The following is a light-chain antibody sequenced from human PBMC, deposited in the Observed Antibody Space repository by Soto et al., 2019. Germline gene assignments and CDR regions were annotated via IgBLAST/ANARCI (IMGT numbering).Light chain of an antibody. J-gene: IGKJ1*01. CDR2: QAS. CDR1: QSISNW. Sequence: DIQLTQSPSTLSASVGDRVTITCRARQSISNWLAWYQQKPGKAPKLLIYQASSLESGVPSRFSASGSGTEFTLTISGRQPEEFATYYRQEYSAYSRTFGQGNKVDI. V-gene: IGKV1-5*03. CDR3: QEYSAYSRT.